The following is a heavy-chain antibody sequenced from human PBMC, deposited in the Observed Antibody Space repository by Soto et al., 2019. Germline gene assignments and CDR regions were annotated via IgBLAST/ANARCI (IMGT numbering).Heavy chain of an antibody. CDR1: GFTFSSYA. Sequence: GGSLRLSCAASGFTFSSYAMSWVRQAPGKGLEWVSAISGSGGSTYYTDSVKGRFTISRDNSKNTLYLQMNSLRAEDTAVYYCANRRENWYFDYWGQGTLVTVSS. CDR2: ISGSGGST. D-gene: IGHD1-1*01. J-gene: IGHJ4*02. V-gene: IGHV3-23*01. CDR3: ANRRENWYFDY.